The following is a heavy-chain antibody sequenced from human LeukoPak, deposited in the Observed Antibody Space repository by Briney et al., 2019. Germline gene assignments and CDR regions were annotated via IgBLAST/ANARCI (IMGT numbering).Heavy chain of an antibody. CDR1: GGSISSYY. CDR2: IYYSGST. D-gene: IGHD6-13*01. J-gene: IGHJ6*03. CDR3: ARGSSWYDYYYYMDV. V-gene: IGHV4-59*01. Sequence: PSETLSLTCTVSGGSISSYYWSWIRQPPGKGLEWIGYIYYSGSTNYNPSLKSRVTISVDTSKNQFSLKLSSVTAADTAVYYCARGSSWYDYYYYMDVWGKGTTVTVSS.